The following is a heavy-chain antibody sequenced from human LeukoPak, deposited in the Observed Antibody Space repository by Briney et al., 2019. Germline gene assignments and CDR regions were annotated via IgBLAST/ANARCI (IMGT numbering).Heavy chain of an antibody. CDR3: ARAAVAGTVYWVDP. CDR2: ISAYSGNT. J-gene: IGHJ5*02. D-gene: IGHD6-19*01. V-gene: IGHV1-18*01. Sequence: GASVKVSCKASGYTFTSYGISWVRQAPGQGLEWMGWISAYSGNTNYAQKLQGRVTMTTDTSASTAYMELRSLRSDDTAVYYCARAAVAGTVYWVDPWGQGTLVTVSS. CDR1: GYTFTSYG.